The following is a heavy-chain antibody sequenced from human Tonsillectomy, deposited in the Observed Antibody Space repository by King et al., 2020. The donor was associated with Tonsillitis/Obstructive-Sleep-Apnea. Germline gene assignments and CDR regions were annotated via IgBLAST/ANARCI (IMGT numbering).Heavy chain of an antibody. CDR1: GFTFSSYE. V-gene: IGHV3-48*03. D-gene: IGHD6-13*01. CDR2: ISSSGSTI. J-gene: IGHJ3*02. Sequence: VQLVESGGGLVQPGGSLRLSCAASGFTFSSYEMNWVRQAPGKGLEWVSYISSSGSTIYYADSVKGRFTISRDNAKNSLYLQMNSLRAEDTAVYYCATASSSWYGGAFDIWGQGTMVTVSS. CDR3: ATASSSWYGGAFDI.